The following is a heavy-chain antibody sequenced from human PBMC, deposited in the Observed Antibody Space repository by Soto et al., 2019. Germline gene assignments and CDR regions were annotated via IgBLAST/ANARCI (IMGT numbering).Heavy chain of an antibody. CDR1: GYTFTSYD. CDR3: ARAHSSSWARYYYYGMDV. J-gene: IGHJ6*02. Sequence: SVKVSCKASGYTFTSYDIYWVLQAPGQGLEWMGGIIPIFGTANYAQKFQGRVTITADESTSTAYMELSSLRSEDTAVYYCARAHSSSWARYYYYGMDVWGQGTTVTVSS. CDR2: IIPIFGTA. D-gene: IGHD6-13*01. V-gene: IGHV1-69*13.